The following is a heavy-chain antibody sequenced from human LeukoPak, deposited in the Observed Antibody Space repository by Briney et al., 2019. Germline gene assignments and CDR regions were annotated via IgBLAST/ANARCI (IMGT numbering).Heavy chain of an antibody. D-gene: IGHD3-22*01. CDR3: ARGSGYYRNWFDP. J-gene: IGHJ5*02. CDR1: GYTFTGYY. V-gene: IGHV1-2*02. Sequence: ASVKVSCKASGYTFTGYYMHWVRQAPGQGLEWMGWINPNSGGTNYAQKFQGRVTMIRDTSISTAYMELSRLRSDDTAVYYCARGSGYYRNWFDPWGQGTLVTVSS. CDR2: INPNSGGT.